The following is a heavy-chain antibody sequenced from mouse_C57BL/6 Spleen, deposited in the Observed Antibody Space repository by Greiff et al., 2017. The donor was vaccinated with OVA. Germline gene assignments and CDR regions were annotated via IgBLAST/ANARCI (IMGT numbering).Heavy chain of an antibody. V-gene: IGHV1-19*01. CDR3: ARGNFDY. Sequence: DVKLVESGPVLVKPGASVKMSCKASGYTFTDYYMNWVKQSHGKSLEWIGVINPYNGGTSYNQKFKGKATLTVDKSSSTAYMELNSLTSEDSAVYYCARGNFDYWGQGTTLTVSS. CDR2: INPYNGGT. CDR1: GYTFTDYY. J-gene: IGHJ2*01.